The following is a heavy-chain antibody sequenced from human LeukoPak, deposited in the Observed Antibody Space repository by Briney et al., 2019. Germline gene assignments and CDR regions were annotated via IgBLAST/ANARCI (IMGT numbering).Heavy chain of an antibody. V-gene: IGHV4-59*08. CDR1: GGSINNYY. D-gene: IGHD6-19*01. CDR2: IYYSGST. CDR3: ARGSGWYDY. Sequence: PSETLSLTCTVSGGSINNYYWSWIRQPPGKGLEWIGYIYYSGSTNYNPSLKSRVTISVDTSKNQFSLKLSSVTAADTAVYYCARGSGWYDYWGQGTLVTVSS. J-gene: IGHJ4*02.